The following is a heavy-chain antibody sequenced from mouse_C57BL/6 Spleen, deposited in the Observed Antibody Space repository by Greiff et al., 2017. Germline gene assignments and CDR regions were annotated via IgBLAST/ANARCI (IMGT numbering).Heavy chain of an antibody. CDR2: IHPNSGST. D-gene: IGHD1-1*01. Sequence: QVQLQQPGAELVKPGASVKLSCKASGYTFTSYWMHWVKQRPGQGLEWIGMIHPNSGSTNYNEKFKSKATLTVDKSSSTAYMQLSSLPSEDSAVYYCAAGSSLYYFDYWGQGTTLTVSA. CDR3: AAGSSLYYFDY. CDR1: GYTFTSYW. J-gene: IGHJ2*01. V-gene: IGHV1-64*01.